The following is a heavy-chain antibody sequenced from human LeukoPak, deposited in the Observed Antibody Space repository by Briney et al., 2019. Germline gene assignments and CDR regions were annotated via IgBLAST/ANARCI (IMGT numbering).Heavy chain of an antibody. CDR3: ARAGYSYGYGFDY. V-gene: IGHV3-23*01. CDR2: ISGSGGST. J-gene: IGHJ4*02. D-gene: IGHD5-18*01. Sequence: GGSLRLSCAASGFTFSSYAMSWVRQAPGKGLEWVSAISGSGGSTYYADSVKGRFTISRDNSKNTLYLQMNSLRAEDTAVYYCARAGYSYGYGFDYWGQGTLVTVSS. CDR1: GFTFSSYA.